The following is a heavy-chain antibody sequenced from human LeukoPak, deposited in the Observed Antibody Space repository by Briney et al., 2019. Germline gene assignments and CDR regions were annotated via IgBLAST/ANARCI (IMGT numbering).Heavy chain of an antibody. CDR3: VTDRGWLQFGH. D-gene: IGHD5-24*01. CDR1: GVDFSRRC. J-gene: IGHJ4*02. V-gene: IGHV3-7*01. CDR2: INPDGSAT. Sequence: GGSLRLSCAASGVDFSRRCMAWVRQASGKGLEWVAFINPDGSATSCADSVQGRFTISRDNAKNSLSLQMNSLRAEDTAVYYCVTDRGWLQFGHWGQGAQVIVSS.